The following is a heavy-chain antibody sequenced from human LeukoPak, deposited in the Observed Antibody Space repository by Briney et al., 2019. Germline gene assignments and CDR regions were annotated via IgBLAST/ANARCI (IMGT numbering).Heavy chain of an antibody. CDR2: INHSGST. CDR3: ARLGGLRLGELSSFDY. CDR1: GGSFIGYD. J-gene: IGHJ4*02. Sequence: SETLSLTCAVYGGSFIGYDWTWIRQPPGKGLEWIGEINHSGSTNYNPSLKSRVTISVDTSKSQFSLKLSSVTAADTAVYYCARLGGLRLGELSSFDYWGQGTLVTVSS. V-gene: IGHV4-34*01. D-gene: IGHD3-16*02.